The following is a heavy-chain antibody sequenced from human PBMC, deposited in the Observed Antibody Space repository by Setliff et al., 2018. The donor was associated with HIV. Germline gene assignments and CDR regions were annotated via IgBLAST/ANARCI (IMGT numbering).Heavy chain of an antibody. CDR2: ISYSGST. J-gene: IGHJ4*02. Sequence: PSETLSLTCNVSGSSLSSGIYYWTWIRQQPGKGLEWIGYISYSGSTYYNPSLKSRLTMSIDTSKSHFSLNLNSVTAADTAVYYCARGTTSITFDYWSQGTLVTVSS. D-gene: IGHD1-1*01. V-gene: IGHV4-31*03. CDR1: GSSLSSGIYY. CDR3: ARGTTSITFDY.